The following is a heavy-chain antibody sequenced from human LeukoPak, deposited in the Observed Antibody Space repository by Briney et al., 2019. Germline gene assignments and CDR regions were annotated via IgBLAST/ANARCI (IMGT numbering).Heavy chain of an antibody. V-gene: IGHV1-18*04. CDR2: ISAYNGNT. J-gene: IGHJ4*02. CDR3: ARVTHGYNWVDY. D-gene: IGHD5-24*01. CDR1: GYTFTSYY. Sequence: ASVKVSCKASGYTFTSYYMHWVRQAPGQGLEWMGWISAYNGNTNYAQKLQGRVTMTTDTSTSTAYMELRSLRSDDTAVYYCARVTHGYNWVDYWGQGTLVTVSS.